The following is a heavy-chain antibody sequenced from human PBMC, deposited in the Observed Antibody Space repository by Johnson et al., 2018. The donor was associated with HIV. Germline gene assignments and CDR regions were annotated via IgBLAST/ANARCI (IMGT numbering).Heavy chain of an antibody. V-gene: IGHV3-73*01. D-gene: IGHD6-6*01. CDR2: IGGKPNNYAP. CDR3: TRRYSISSRGYDI. Sequence: VRLVESGGGLAQPGGSLILSFAASGFTFSASGMHWVRRASGKGLEWVGLIGGKPNNYAPAYAAPVKGRFTISRDDSKNTAYLQMNSLKTEDTAVYYCTRRYSISSRGYDIWGQGTLVTVSS. J-gene: IGHJ3*02. CDR1: GFTFSASG.